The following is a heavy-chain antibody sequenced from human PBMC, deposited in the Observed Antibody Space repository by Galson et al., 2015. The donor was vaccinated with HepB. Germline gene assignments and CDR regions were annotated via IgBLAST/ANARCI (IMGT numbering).Heavy chain of an antibody. Sequence: SLRLSCAASGFTFSSYAMHWVRQAPGKGLEWVAVISYDGSNKYYADSVKGRFTISRDNSKNTLYLQMNSLRAEDTAVYYCARDCSGGSCYSRHNRAGYYYYYGMDVWGQGTTVTVSS. CDR1: GFTFSSYA. D-gene: IGHD2-15*01. CDR2: ISYDGSNK. V-gene: IGHV3-30*04. J-gene: IGHJ6*02. CDR3: ARDCSGGSCYSRHNRAGYYYYYGMDV.